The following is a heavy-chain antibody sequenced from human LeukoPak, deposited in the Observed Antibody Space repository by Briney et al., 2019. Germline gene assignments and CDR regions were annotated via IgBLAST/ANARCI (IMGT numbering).Heavy chain of an antibody. Sequence: GGSLRLSCAASGFTFDDYAMHWVRQAPGKGLEWVSGISWNSGSIGYADSVKGRFTISRDNAKNSLYLQMNSLRTEDTALYYCAKDSSPGGYNFQASSSFDYWGQGTLVTVSS. V-gene: IGHV3-9*01. CDR2: ISWNSGSI. D-gene: IGHD5-24*01. CDR1: GFTFDDYA. J-gene: IGHJ4*02. CDR3: AKDSSPGGYNFQASSSFDY.